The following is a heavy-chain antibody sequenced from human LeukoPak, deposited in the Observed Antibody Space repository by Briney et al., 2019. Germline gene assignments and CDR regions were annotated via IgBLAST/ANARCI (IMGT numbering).Heavy chain of an antibody. CDR3: AKRFPAMENFDY. Sequence: GGSLTLLCGPSVLTFSSYAMLGVRRAPGRGREGVSDISASGSTTYAADSVKGRFTISRDNSKNTLYLQMNSLRGEDTAVYFCAKRFPAMENFDYWGQGTLVTVSS. J-gene: IGHJ4*02. CDR2: ISASGSTT. V-gene: IGHV3-23*01. D-gene: IGHD1-1*01. CDR1: VLTFSSYA.